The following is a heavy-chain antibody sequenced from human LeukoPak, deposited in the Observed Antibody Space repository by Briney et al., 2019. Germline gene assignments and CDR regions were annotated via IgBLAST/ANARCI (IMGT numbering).Heavy chain of an antibody. CDR1: GGSISSYY. Sequence: SETLSLTCTVSGGSISSYYWSWIRQPPGKGLEWIGYIYYSGSTNYNPSLKSRVTISVDTSKNQFSLKLSSVTAADTAVYYCARAPRGWVAFDYWGQGTLVTVSS. V-gene: IGHV4-59*01. J-gene: IGHJ4*02. D-gene: IGHD3-10*01. CDR3: ARAPRGWVAFDY. CDR2: IYYSGST.